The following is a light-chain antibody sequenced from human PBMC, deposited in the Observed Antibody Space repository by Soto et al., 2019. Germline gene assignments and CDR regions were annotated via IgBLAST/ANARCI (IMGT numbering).Light chain of an antibody. J-gene: IGLJ1*01. V-gene: IGLV1-40*01. Sequence: QSVLTQPPSVSGAPGQRVIISCTGSSSNIGAGYDVHWYQQLPGTAPKLLIYGNSNRPSGVPDRFSGSKSGTSASLAITGLQAEDEADYYCQSYDSSLSAPVFGTGTKLTVL. CDR1: SSNIGAGYD. CDR3: QSYDSSLSAPV. CDR2: GNS.